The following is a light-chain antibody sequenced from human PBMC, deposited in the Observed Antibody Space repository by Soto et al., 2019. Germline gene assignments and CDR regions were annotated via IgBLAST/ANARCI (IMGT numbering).Light chain of an antibody. Sequence: QSALTQPRSVSGSPGQSVTISCTGASSDVGGYNYVSWYQQHPGKAPKLMIYDLSKRPSGVPDRFSGSKSGNTASLTISGLQAEDEADYYCCAYAGSYTVFGGGTQLTVL. CDR1: SSDVGGYNY. CDR3: CAYAGSYTV. J-gene: IGLJ2*01. V-gene: IGLV2-11*01. CDR2: DLS.